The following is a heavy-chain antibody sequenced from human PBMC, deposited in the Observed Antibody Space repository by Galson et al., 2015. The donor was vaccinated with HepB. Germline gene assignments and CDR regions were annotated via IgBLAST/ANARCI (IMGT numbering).Heavy chain of an antibody. CDR3: ARFGGMDYDILTGYPNWFDP. CDR2: IYYSGST. D-gene: IGHD3-9*01. J-gene: IGHJ5*02. Sequence: ETLSLTCTVSGGSISSYYWSWIRQPPGKGLEWIGYIYYSGSTNYNPSLKSRVTISVDTSKNQFSLKLSSVTAADTAVYYCARFGGMDYDILTGYPNWFDPWGQGTLVTVSS. V-gene: IGHV4-59*01. CDR1: GGSISSYY.